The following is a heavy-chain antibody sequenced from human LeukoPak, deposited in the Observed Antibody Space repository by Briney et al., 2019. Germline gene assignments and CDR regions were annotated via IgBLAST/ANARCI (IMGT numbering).Heavy chain of an antibody. V-gene: IGHV3-13*01. CDR3: AREIRETVFARHHYYGIDV. Sequence: GGSLRLSCAASGFTFSTYDMHWVRQVTGKGLEWVSAIGTVDDTYYLGSVKGRFTISRENAKNVLYLQMSSLRVEDTAVYYCAREIRETVFARHHYYGIDVWGQGTTVTVSS. D-gene: IGHD3-3*02. CDR1: GFTFSTYD. CDR2: IGTVDDT. J-gene: IGHJ6*02.